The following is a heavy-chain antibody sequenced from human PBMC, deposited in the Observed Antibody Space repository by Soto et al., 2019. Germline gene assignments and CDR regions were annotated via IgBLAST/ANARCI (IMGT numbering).Heavy chain of an antibody. CDR3: ARVSNTAMAPGHYYYAMDV. CDR1: GGTFSSYA. Sequence: SVKVSCKTSGGTFSSYAMSWVRQAPGQGLEWMGGIVPIVDTSTYAQKLQGRATLTTDTSTSTAYMELRSLRSDDTAVYYCARVSNTAMAPGHYYYAMDVWRQGTTVTVSS. D-gene: IGHD5-18*01. CDR2: IVPIVDTS. V-gene: IGHV1-69*05. J-gene: IGHJ6*02.